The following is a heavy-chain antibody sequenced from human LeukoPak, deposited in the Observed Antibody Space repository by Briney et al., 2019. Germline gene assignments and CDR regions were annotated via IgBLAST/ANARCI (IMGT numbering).Heavy chain of an antibody. CDR3: GRIAINANNGMDV. CDR1: GFKFSDHY. D-gene: IGHD1/OR15-1a*01. V-gene: IGHV3-72*01. J-gene: IGHJ6*02. CDR2: SRNKASSYTT. Sequence: PGASLSLCCAASGFKFSDHYSDWVRQAPATGPQWSSRSRNKASSYTTEYAASVEGRFTISRDVSESSLYLQMNSLRTEDTAVYYCGRIAINANNGMDVWGQGTTVTVSS.